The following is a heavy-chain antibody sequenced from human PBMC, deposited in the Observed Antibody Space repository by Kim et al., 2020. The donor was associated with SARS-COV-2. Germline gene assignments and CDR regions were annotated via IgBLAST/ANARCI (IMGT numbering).Heavy chain of an antibody. Sequence: SETLSLTCIVSGGSISQSFHYWGWIRQPPGRGLEWIGCIYHSGNTYDSPSLKSRVTMSVDTSKNQFSLKLNSVTAADTAVYFCARLPHDSSGYIDSWGQGTLVTVSA. V-gene: IGHV4-39*01. J-gene: IGHJ4*02. CDR3: ARLPHDSSGYIDS. CDR2: IYHSGNT. D-gene: IGHD3-22*01. CDR1: GGSISQSFHY.